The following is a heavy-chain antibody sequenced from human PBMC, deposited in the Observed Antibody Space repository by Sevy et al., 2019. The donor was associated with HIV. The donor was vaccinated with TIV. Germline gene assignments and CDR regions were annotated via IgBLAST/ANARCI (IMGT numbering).Heavy chain of an antibody. V-gene: IGHV1-2*02. CDR3: ARVQRGGVPDY. CDR1: GYTFTDHY. CDR2: INPESGDT. D-gene: IGHD3-10*01. J-gene: IGHJ4*02. Sequence: ASVKVSCTSSGYTFTDHYLHWVRQAPGQGLEWMGWINPESGDTKYREKFQARVTMTRDTSISTAYMDLTTLRSDDTAVYFCARVQRGGVPDYWGQGTLVTVSS.